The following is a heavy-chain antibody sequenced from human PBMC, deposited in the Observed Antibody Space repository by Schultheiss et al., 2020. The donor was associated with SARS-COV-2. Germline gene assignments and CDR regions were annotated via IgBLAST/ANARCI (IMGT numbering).Heavy chain of an antibody. CDR1: GFTFSSYW. Sequence: GGSLRLSCAASGFTFSSYWMHWVRRAPGKGLEWVSYISSSGSTIYYADSVKGRFTISRDNAKNSLYLQMNSLRAEDTAVYYCARGYYDFWSGYHNWFDPWGQGTLVTVSS. D-gene: IGHD3-3*01. V-gene: IGHV3-48*01. CDR3: ARGYYDFWSGYHNWFDP. J-gene: IGHJ5*02. CDR2: ISSSGSTI.